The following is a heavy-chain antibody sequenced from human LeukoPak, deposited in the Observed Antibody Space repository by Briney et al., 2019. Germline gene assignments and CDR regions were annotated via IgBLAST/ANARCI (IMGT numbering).Heavy chain of an antibody. CDR1: GYTFTGYY. V-gene: IGHV1-2*02. CDR2: INPNSGDT. Sequence: ASVKASCKASGYTFTGYYLHWVRQAPGQGLEWMGWINPNSGDTNYAQNFQGRVTMTWDTSISTAYMELSRLTSDDTAVYYCAKGDIYFDYWGQGTLVTVSS. J-gene: IGHJ4*02. CDR3: AKGDIYFDY.